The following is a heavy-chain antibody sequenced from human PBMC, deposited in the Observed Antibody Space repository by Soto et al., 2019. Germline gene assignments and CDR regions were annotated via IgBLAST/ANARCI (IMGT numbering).Heavy chain of an antibody. V-gene: IGHV3-23*01. Sequence: GGSLRLSCAASGFTFSSYAMSWVRQAPGKGLEWVSAISGSGGSTYYADSVKGRFTISRDNSKNTLYLQMNSLRAEDTAVYYCAKALYSSGWYYYFDYWGQGTLVTVSS. J-gene: IGHJ4*02. D-gene: IGHD6-19*01. CDR1: GFTFSSYA. CDR3: AKALYSSGWYYYFDY. CDR2: ISGSGGST.